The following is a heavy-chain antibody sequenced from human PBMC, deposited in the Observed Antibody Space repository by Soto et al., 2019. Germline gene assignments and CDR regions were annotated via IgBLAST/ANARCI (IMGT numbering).Heavy chain of an antibody. CDR3: ASRDTGTSVDY. Sequence: SETLSLTCAVSGGSFTSNNWWTWVRQPPGQGLEWIGEIYRTGSTNYNPSLKSRVTISLDKSENQFSLKVTSLTAEDTAVYYCASRDTGTSVDYRGQANLVAVSS. D-gene: IGHD1-26*01. V-gene: IGHV4-4*02. CDR2: IYRTGST. CDR1: GGSFTSNNW. J-gene: IGHJ4*02.